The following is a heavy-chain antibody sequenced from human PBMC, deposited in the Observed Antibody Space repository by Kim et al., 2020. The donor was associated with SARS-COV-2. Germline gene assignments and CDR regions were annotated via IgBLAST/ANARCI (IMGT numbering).Heavy chain of an antibody. CDR2: ISYHGSNK. CDR1: GFTFSSYA. V-gene: IGHV3-30-3*01. Sequence: GGSLRLSCATSGFTFSSYAMHWVRQAPGKGLEWLAVISYHGSNKYYADSVKGRFTISRDISRDNSKNTLYLQMNSLRGGDTAVYYCARDSDYWSGYFDNWGQGTLVTVSS. J-gene: IGHJ4*02. D-gene: IGHD3-3*01. CDR3: ARDSDYWSGYFDN.